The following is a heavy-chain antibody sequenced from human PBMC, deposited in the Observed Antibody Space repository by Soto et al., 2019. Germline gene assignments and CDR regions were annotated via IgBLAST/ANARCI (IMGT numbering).Heavy chain of an antibody. CDR2: IYYSGST. Sequence: SXTLSLAFTVSGGSMSSYYWSWIRQPPGKGLEWIGYIYYSGSTNYNPSLKSRVTISVDTSKNQFSLKLNSMTAADTAVYYCARHNYGSGSTYFDYWGQGTLVTVSS. J-gene: IGHJ4*02. CDR3: ARHNYGSGSTYFDY. D-gene: IGHD3-10*01. CDR1: GGSMSSYY. V-gene: IGHV4-59*08.